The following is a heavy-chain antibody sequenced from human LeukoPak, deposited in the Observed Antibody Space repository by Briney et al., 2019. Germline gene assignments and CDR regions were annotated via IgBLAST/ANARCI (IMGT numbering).Heavy chain of an antibody. Sequence: PSETLSLTCTVSGGSISSYYWSWIRQPPGKGLEWIGYIYYSGSTNYNPSLKSRVTISVDTSKNQFSLKLSSVTAADTAVYYCASFKDYYGSGSFDYWGQGTLVTVSS. J-gene: IGHJ4*02. V-gene: IGHV4-59*01. CDR2: IYYSGST. CDR1: GGSISSYY. D-gene: IGHD3-10*01. CDR3: ASFKDYYGSGSFDY.